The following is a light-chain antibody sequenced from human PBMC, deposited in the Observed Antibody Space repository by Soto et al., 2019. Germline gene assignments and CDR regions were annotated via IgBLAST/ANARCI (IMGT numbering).Light chain of an antibody. CDR1: QRVSTW. J-gene: IGKJ1*01. CDR3: QQYNSAPQT. Sequence: DIQLTQSPSTVSASVGDRVTIACRASQRVSTWLAWYQQKQGQAPELLIYKASNLQSGVPSRFSGSGSGTDFTLTISSLQPDDFATYYCQQYNSAPQTFGQGTKVDIK. CDR2: KAS. V-gene: IGKV1-5*03.